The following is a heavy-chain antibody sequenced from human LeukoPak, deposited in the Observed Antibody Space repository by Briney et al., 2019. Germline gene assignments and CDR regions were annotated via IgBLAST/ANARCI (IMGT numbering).Heavy chain of an antibody. D-gene: IGHD2-2*01. CDR2: ISDSGRSS. Sequence: GGSLRLSCSASGFTFSNSATSWVRQPPGKGLEWVSSISDSGRSSYYADSVKGRFTISRDNSKNTLYLQMKSLRAEDTAVYYCARDFYCSRTSCYAPSFDYWGQGTLVTVSS. CDR1: GFTFSNSA. J-gene: IGHJ4*02. CDR3: ARDFYCSRTSCYAPSFDY. V-gene: IGHV3-23*01.